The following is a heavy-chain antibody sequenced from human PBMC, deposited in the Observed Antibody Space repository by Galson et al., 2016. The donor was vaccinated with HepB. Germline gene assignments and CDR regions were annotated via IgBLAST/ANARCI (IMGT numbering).Heavy chain of an antibody. V-gene: IGHV3-23*01. D-gene: IGHD5-24*01. CDR1: GFAFSNSA. J-gene: IGHJ4*02. CDR2: ISPGRPNT. CDR3: AVWLQAHFDH. Sequence: SLRLSCAASGFAFSNSAMGWIRQVPGKGLEWVSTISPGRPNTHYADSVWSRFTISRDDAKDTVFLPMYSLRVEAPAVYYCAVWLQAHFDHWGQGTFVAVSS.